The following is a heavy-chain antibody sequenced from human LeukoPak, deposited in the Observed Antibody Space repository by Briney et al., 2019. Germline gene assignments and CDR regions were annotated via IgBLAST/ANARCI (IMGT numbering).Heavy chain of an antibody. J-gene: IGHJ5*02. D-gene: IGHD2-21*01. Sequence: ASVKVSCKASGYTLNRYYMHWVRQAPGQGLEWMGWINPHSGGTNYAQKFQGRVTMTRDTSISTAYMELSRLRSDDTAVYYCARVPLGAVGVFDPWGQGTLVTVSS. V-gene: IGHV1-2*02. CDR2: INPHSGGT. CDR1: GYTLNRYY. CDR3: ARVPLGAVGVFDP.